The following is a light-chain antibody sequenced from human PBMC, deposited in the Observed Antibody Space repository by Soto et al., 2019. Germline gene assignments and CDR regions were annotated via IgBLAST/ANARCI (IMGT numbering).Light chain of an antibody. Sequence: ELVLTQSQGTLSLSPGERATLSCRASQSVSSSYLAWYQQKPGQAPRRLIYGASIRATGIPDRFSGSGSGTDFTLTISRLEPEDFAVYYCQQYGSVYTVGQGTQREIK. CDR3: QQYGSVYT. V-gene: IGKV3-20*01. J-gene: IGKJ2*01. CDR1: QSVSSSY. CDR2: GAS.